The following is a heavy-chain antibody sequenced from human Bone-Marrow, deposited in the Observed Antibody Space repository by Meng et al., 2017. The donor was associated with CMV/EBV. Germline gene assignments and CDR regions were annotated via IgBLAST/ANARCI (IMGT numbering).Heavy chain of an antibody. D-gene: IGHD3-3*01. CDR3: ARVTDFWSTPWGFDP. V-gene: IGHV1-2*02. Sequence: ASVKVSCKASGYTFTGYYINWVRQAPGQGLEWMGWVNAHSGATNYAMNFQDRVTMTRDTSITTAYMDLSRLTSDDTAVYYCARVTDFWSTPWGFDPWGQGTLVNVSS. J-gene: IGHJ5*01. CDR2: VNAHSGAT. CDR1: GYTFTGYY.